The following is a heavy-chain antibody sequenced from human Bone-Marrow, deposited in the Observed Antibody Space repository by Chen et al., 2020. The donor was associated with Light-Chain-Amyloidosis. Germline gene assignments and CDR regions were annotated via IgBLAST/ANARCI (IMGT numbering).Heavy chain of an antibody. Sequence: EVQLVESGGGLLQRGGSLRLSCAASGFAFSSYAMSWVRQAPGKGLEWVSTSSGCGGSRDYGDSVKGRLTISRDKSKNALFLQMNSLRAEDTAVYYCAKDISYDDILPGYPADAFDIWGQGTMVTVSS. CDR1: GFAFSSYA. D-gene: IGHD3-9*01. CDR3: AKDISYDDILPGYPADAFDI. J-gene: IGHJ3*02. CDR2: SSGCGGSR. V-gene: IGHV3-23*04.